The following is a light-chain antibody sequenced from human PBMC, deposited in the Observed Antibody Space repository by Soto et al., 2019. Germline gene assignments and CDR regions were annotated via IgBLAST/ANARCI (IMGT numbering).Light chain of an antibody. CDR2: AAS. J-gene: IGKJ4*01. CDR1: QSVTSSF. CDR3: QQYGSSPFT. Sequence: EIVLTQSPGTLSLSPGERATLSFSPSQSVTSSFLAWYQQKPGQAPRLLIYAASSRATGIPDRFSGSGSGTDFTLTISRLEPEDFAVYYCQQYGSSPFTFGGGTKVDIK. V-gene: IGKV3-20*01.